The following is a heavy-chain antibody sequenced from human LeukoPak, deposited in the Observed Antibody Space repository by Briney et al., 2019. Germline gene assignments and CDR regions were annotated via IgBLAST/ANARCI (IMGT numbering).Heavy chain of an antibody. CDR3: ARGGGRFGELLGRTRFDY. D-gene: IGHD3-10*01. J-gene: IGHJ4*02. CDR1: GFTFSNYW. V-gene: IGHV3-7*01. CDR2: IKQEGSEK. Sequence: PGGSLRLSCAASGFTFSNYWMSWVRQAPGKGLEWVANIKQEGSEKYYVDSVRGRFTISRDNAKNSLYLQMNSLRAEDTAVYYCARGGGRFGELLGRTRFDYWGQGTLVTVSS.